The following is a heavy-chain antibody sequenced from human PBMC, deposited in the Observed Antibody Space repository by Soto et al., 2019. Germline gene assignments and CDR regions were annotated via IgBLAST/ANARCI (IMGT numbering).Heavy chain of an antibody. J-gene: IGHJ6*02. D-gene: IGHD2-15*01. CDR2: VYYSGST. CDR3: AGGGGSYLPKHYYYCRMDV. V-gene: IGHV4-59*01. Sequence: QVQLQESGPGLVKPSETLSLTCTVSGGSINTYYWSWIRQPPGKGLEWIGYVYYSGSTKYNPSLASRLTISVDTSKNQFALKLSAVTAADTAVYYCAGGGGSYLPKHYYYCRMDVWGHGTTVTVSS. CDR1: GGSINTYY.